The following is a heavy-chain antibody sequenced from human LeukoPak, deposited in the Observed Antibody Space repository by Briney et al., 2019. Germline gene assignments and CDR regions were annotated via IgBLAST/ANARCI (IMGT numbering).Heavy chain of an antibody. CDR3: AAKSRLTMVRGGDLPTLDY. D-gene: IGHD3-10*01. J-gene: IGHJ4*02. CDR1: GYTFTGYY. Sequence: GASVKLSRKASGYTFTGYYMHWVRQAPGPGLEWMGWINPNSGGANYAQKFQGRVTMTRDTSISTAYMELSRLRSDDTAVYYCAAKSRLTMVRGGDLPTLDYWGQGTLVTVSS. CDR2: INPNSGGA. V-gene: IGHV1-2*02.